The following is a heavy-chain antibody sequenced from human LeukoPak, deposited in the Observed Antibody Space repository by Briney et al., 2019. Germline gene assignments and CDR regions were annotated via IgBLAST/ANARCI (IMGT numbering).Heavy chain of an antibody. D-gene: IGHD4-23*01. CDR3: ARNDYLNGGNSGY. J-gene: IGHJ4*02. CDR1: GYTFTGYY. V-gene: IGHV1-2*02. Sequence: GGSVKVSCKASGYTFTGYYMHWVRQAPGQGLEWMGWINPNSGGTNYAQKFQGRVTMTRDTSISTAYMELSRLRSDDTAVYYCARNDYLNGGNSGYWGQGTLVTVSS. CDR2: INPNSGGT.